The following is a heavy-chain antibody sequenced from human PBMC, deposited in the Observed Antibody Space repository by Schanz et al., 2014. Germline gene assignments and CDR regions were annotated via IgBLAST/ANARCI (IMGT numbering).Heavy chain of an antibody. J-gene: IGHJ4*02. V-gene: IGHV1-18*01. Sequence: QIQLVQSGPEVKKPGATVKVSCKASGYIFINSGISWVRQAPGQGLEWMGWISAYNGNTKYPQKLQGRVTMTTDTSTSTAYMELRNLRSDDTAVYYCARDAADFYDILTEEDYWGQGTLVTVSS. CDR2: ISAYNGNT. D-gene: IGHD3-9*01. CDR1: GYIFINSG. CDR3: ARDAADFYDILTEEDY.